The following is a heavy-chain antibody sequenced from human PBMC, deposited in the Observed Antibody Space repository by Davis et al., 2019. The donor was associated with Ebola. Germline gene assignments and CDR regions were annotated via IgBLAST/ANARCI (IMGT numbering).Heavy chain of an antibody. D-gene: IGHD5-12*01. CDR2: INPNSGGT. CDR1: GYTFTGYY. J-gene: IGHJ6*02. V-gene: IGHV1-2*04. CDR3: ARGGYGGYASYYYYGMDV. Sequence: ASVKVSCKASGYTFTGYYMHWVRQAPGQGLEWMGWINPNSGGTNYAQKFQGWVTMTRDTSISTAYMELSRLRSDDTAVYYCARGGYGGYASYYYYGMDVWGQGTTVTVSS.